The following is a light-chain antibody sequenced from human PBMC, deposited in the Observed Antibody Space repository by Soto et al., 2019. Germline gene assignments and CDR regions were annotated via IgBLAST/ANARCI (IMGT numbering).Light chain of an antibody. Sequence: SSLSASVGDRVTITCRASQSISSYLNWYQHKPGKAPKLLIYAASSLQTGVPSRFSGSRSGTDFALTISSLQRGDFATYYCQQTDTFPRTFGQGTKVDIK. J-gene: IGKJ1*01. CDR2: AAS. CDR1: QSISSY. V-gene: IGKV1-39*01. CDR3: QQTDTFPRT.